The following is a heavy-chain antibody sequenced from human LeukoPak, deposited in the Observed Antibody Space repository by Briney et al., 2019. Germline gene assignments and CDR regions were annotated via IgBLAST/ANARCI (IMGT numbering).Heavy chain of an antibody. V-gene: IGHV1-24*01. CDR1: GYTFTGYY. CDR3: ATLRPEYSSSGFDY. Sequence: ASVKVSCKASGYTFTGYYMHWVRQAPGKGLEWMGGFDPEDGETIYAQKFQGRVTMTEDTSTDTAYMELSSLRSEDTAVYYCATLRPEYSSSGFDYWGQGTLVTVSS. CDR2: FDPEDGET. J-gene: IGHJ4*02. D-gene: IGHD6-6*01.